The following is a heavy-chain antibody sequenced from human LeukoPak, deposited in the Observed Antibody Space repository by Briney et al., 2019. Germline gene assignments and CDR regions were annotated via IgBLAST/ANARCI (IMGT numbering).Heavy chain of an antibody. CDR1: GFTFSSYS. Sequence: GGSLRLSCAASGFTFSSYSMNWVRQAPGKGLEWVSYISSSSGTIYYADSVKGRFTISRDNAKNSLYLQMNSLRAEEKAVYYCVRCVESGYSYGGWFDYWGQRTLVTVSS. J-gene: IGHJ4*02. CDR3: VRCVESGYSYGGWFDY. D-gene: IGHD5-18*01. V-gene: IGHV3-48*01. CDR2: ISSSSGTI.